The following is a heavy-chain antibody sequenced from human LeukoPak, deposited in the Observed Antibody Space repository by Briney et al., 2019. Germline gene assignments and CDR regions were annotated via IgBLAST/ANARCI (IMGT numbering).Heavy chain of an antibody. CDR1: GGTFSSYA. CDR2: IIPILGIA. D-gene: IGHD6-13*01. CDR3: ARDPTQKYSSSWQQDY. J-gene: IGHJ4*02. V-gene: IGHV1-69*04. Sequence: SVKVSCKASGGTFSSYAISWVRQAPGQGLEWMGRIIPILGIANYAQKFQGRVTITADKSTSTAYMELSSLRSEDTAVYYCARDPTQKYSSSWQQDYWGQGTLVTVSS.